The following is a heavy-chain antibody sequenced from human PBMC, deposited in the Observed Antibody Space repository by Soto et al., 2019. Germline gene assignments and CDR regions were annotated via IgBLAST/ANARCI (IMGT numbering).Heavy chain of an antibody. D-gene: IGHD2-15*01. Sequence: QLRESGPGLVKPSGTLSLTCFVSGASISSTYWWSWVRQTPGKRLEWIGHIYHTGTTSYNPSLKNRVTISLDKSNNQFSLRLTSMTAADTAVYYCATLPPRIVVVMTGLPTWGQGTLVTVSS. J-gene: IGHJ5*02. V-gene: IGHV4-4*02. CDR2: IYHTGTT. CDR1: GASISSTYW. CDR3: ATLPPRIVVVMTGLPT.